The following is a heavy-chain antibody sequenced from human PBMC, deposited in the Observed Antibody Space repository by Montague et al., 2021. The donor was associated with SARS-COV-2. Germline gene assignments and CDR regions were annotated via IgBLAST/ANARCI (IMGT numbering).Heavy chain of an antibody. CDR2: TQYTPTRYE. J-gene: IGHJ3*01. D-gene: IGHD2-8*02. V-gene: IGHV6-1*01. Sequence: CAISGDSDGIEILARKWDKQSPAGESEFQVGTQYTPTRYETYAVSVQSRITITADTSKNQFSLHLNSVTPEDTAVYYCARDLYWAFDAWGLGTTVTVSA. CDR1: GDSDGIEILA. CDR3: ARDLYWAFDA.